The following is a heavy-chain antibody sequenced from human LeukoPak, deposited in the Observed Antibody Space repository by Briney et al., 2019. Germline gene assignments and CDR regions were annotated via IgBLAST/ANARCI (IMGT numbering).Heavy chain of an antibody. V-gene: IGHV1-2*02. CDR1: GYTFTGYY. J-gene: IGHJ5*02. D-gene: IGHD5-12*01. Sequence: APVKVSCKASGYTFTGYYMHWVRQAPGQGLEWMGWINPNSGGTNYAQKFQGRVTMTRDTSISTAYMELRRLRSDDTAVYYCARVSGYSGYDDLDPWGQGTLVTVSS. CDR3: ARVSGYSGYDDLDP. CDR2: INPNSGGT.